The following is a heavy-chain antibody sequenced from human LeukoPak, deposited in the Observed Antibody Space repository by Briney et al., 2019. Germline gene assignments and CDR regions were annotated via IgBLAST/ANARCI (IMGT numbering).Heavy chain of an antibody. CDR1: GGSISSSTYY. CDR2: IYYSGST. J-gene: IGHJ4*02. D-gene: IGHD1-26*01. CDR3: ARTGYLGIDY. V-gene: IGHV4-39*01. Sequence: SETLSLTCTVSGGSISSSTYYWGWIRQPPGKGLEWIGSIYYSGSTYYNPSLKSRVTISVDTSKNQFSLKLSSVTAADTAVYYCARTGYLGIDYWGQGTLVTVSS.